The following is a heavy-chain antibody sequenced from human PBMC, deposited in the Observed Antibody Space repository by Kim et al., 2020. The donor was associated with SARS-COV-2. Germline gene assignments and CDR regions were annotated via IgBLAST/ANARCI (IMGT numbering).Heavy chain of an antibody. CDR3: AREVVVVAAATDYYYYGMDV. Sequence: SETLSLTCTVAGGTISSTNYHWGWIRQPPGQGLEWIGSIHYSGRTSYNESLKSRLTISVDTSKDQFSLKLSSVTAADTAVYYCAREVVVVAAATDYYYYGMDVWGQGTTVTVSS. CDR1: GGTISSTNYH. D-gene: IGHD2-15*01. CDR2: IHYSGRT. J-gene: IGHJ6*02. V-gene: IGHV4-39*07.